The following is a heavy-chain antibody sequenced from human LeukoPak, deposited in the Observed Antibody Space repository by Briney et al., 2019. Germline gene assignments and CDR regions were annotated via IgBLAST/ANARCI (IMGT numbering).Heavy chain of an antibody. CDR2: INHSGST. V-gene: IGHV4-34*01. CDR1: GFTVSSNY. D-gene: IGHD6-13*01. Sequence: GSLRLSCAASGFTVSSNYMSWVRQPPGKGLEWIGEINHSGSTNYNPSLKSRVTISVDTSKNQFSLKLSSVTAADTAVYYCARGRVAAAATVLYYYYGMDVWGQGTTVTVSS. J-gene: IGHJ6*02. CDR3: ARGRVAAAATVLYYYYGMDV.